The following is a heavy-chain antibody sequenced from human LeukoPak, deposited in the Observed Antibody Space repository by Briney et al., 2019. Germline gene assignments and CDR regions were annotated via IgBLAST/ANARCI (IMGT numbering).Heavy chain of an antibody. CDR3: ARHSLRDYEFDP. CDR1: GYTFSDFW. D-gene: IGHD4-17*01. V-gene: IGHV5-51*01. CDR2: IYPGDSDT. J-gene: IGHJ5*02. Sequence: GESLKISCKGSGYTFSDFWIAWVRQMPGKGLEWMGIIYPGDSDTRYSPSFQGQVTISADKSISTAYLQWSSLKASDTAMYYCARHSLRDYEFDPWGQGTLVTVSS.